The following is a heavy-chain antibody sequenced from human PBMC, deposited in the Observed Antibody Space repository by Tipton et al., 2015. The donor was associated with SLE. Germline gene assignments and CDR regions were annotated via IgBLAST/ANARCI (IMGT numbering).Heavy chain of an antibody. CDR1: GGSISSYY. Sequence: TLSLTCTVSGGSISSYYWSWIRQPPGKGLEWIGSIYYSGSTYYNPSLKSRVTISVDTSKNQFSLKLSSVTAADTAVYYCASHTGGAEGWFDPWGQGTLVTVSS. CDR2: IYYSGST. CDR3: ASHTGGAEGWFDP. D-gene: IGHD3-10*01. J-gene: IGHJ5*02. V-gene: IGHV4-59*04.